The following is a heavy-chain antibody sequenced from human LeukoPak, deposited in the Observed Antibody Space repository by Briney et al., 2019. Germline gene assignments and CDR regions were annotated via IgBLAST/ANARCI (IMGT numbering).Heavy chain of an antibody. V-gene: IGHV3-48*01. CDR1: GFTFSSYS. D-gene: IGHD4-17*01. CDR2: ISSSSSTI. CDR3: AKEQSSYYGDYVPFQH. J-gene: IGHJ1*01. Sequence: GGSLRLSCAASGFTFSSYSMNWVRQAPGKGLEWVSYISSSSSTIYYADSVKGRFTISRDNSKNTLYLQMNSLRAEDTAVYYCAKEQSSYYGDYVPFQHWGQGTLVTVSS.